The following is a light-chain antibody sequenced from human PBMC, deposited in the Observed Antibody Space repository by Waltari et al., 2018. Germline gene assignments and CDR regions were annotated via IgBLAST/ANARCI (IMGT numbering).Light chain of an antibody. CDR1: QGISSC. V-gene: IGKV1-12*01. CDR2: AAS. Sequence: DIQMTQSPSPLAASVGDRVTITCRASQGISSCVAWYQQKPGKAPELLIYAASSFQSGVPSRFSGSGSGTDFTLTISSLQPEDFATYYCQQAYSFPLTFGGGTKVEIK. CDR3: QQAYSFPLT. J-gene: IGKJ4*01.